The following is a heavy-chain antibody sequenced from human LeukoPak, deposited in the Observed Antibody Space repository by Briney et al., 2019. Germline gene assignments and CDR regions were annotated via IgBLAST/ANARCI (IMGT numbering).Heavy chain of an antibody. CDR1: GFTFSSNA. CDR2: ISYDGSNK. J-gene: IGHJ3*02. D-gene: IGHD6-13*01. CDR3: VRTRGTAAAGAYFGSVHDVFDI. V-gene: IGHV3-30*04. Sequence: PGGSLRLSCAASGFTFSSNAINWVRQAPGKGLEWVAVISYDGSNKWYADSVDGRFTISRDNSRDTLFLQMNSLRVEDTAVYYCVRTRGTAAAGAYFGSVHDVFDIWGQGTKVTVSP.